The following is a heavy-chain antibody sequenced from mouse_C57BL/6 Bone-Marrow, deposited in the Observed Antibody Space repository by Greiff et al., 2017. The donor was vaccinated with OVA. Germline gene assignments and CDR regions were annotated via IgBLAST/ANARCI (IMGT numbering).Heavy chain of an antibody. Sequence: VKLKQPGAELVKPGASVKVSCKASGYTFTSYWMHWVKQRPGQGLEWIGRIHPSDSDTNYNQKFKGKATLTVDKSSSTAYMQLRSLTSEDSAVYYCAMGRRYAMDYWGQGTSVTVSS. D-gene: IGHD2-12*01. CDR2: IHPSDSDT. V-gene: IGHV1-74*01. CDR3: AMGRRYAMDY. CDR1: GYTFTSYW. J-gene: IGHJ4*01.